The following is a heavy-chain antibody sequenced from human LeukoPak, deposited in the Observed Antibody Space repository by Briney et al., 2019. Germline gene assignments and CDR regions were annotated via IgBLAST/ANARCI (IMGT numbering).Heavy chain of an antibody. V-gene: IGHV1-8*01. CDR2: MNPNSGNT. J-gene: IGHJ6*02. CDR3: ARPGDSGGTSGYYYYGMDV. Sequence: ASVTVSCKASGYTFTSYDINWVRQATGQGLEWMGWMNPNSGNTGYAQKFQGRVTMTRNTSISTAYMELSSLRSEDTVVYYCARPGDSGGTSGYYYYGMDVWGQGTTVTVSS. CDR1: GYTFTSYD. D-gene: IGHD2-15*01.